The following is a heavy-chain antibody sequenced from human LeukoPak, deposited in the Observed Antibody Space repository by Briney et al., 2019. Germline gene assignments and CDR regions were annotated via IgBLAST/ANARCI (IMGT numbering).Heavy chain of an antibody. V-gene: IGHV3-21*05. Sequence: PGGSLRLSCAASGFTFSSYSMNWVRQAPEKGLEWVSDISTGSSFTNYADSVKGRFTISRDNAKNSLYLQMNSLRAEDTAVYYCAREKGNYWGQGTLVTVSS. J-gene: IGHJ4*02. CDR3: AREKGNY. CDR2: ISTGSSFT. CDR1: GFTFSSYS.